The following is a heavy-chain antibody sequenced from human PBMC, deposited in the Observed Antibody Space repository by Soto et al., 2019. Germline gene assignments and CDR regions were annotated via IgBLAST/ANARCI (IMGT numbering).Heavy chain of an antibody. Sequence: EVQLVESGGGLVKPGGCLRLSCAASGFTFSNAWMNWVRQAPGKGLEWVGRIKSKTDGGTTDYAAPVKGRFTISRDDSKNTLYLQMNSLKTEDTAVYYCTTEARVAAKFRGMDVWGQGTTVTVSS. V-gene: IGHV3-15*07. D-gene: IGHD2-15*01. CDR2: IKSKTDGGTT. J-gene: IGHJ6*02. CDR3: TTEARVAAKFRGMDV. CDR1: GFTFSNAW.